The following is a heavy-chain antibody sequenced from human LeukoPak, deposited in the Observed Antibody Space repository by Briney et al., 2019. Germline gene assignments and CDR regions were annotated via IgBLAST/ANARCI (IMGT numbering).Heavy chain of an antibody. CDR2: ISAYNGNT. CDR3: ARVSFGYSYGSYYFDY. Sequence: ASVKVSCXASGYTFTSYGISWARQAPGQGLEWMGWISAYNGNTNYAQKLQGRVTMTTDTSTSTAYMELRSLRSDDTAVYYCARVSFGYSYGSYYFDYWGQGTLVTVSS. J-gene: IGHJ4*02. D-gene: IGHD5-18*01. CDR1: GYTFTSYG. V-gene: IGHV1-18*01.